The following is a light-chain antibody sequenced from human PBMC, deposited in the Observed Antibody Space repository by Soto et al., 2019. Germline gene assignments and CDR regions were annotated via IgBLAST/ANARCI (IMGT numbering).Light chain of an antibody. J-gene: IGKJ5*01. CDR3: QQYDKWFSIT. CDR2: GAS. Sequence: EIVMTQSPASLSVSPRETATLSCRASQSINRYLAWYQHKPGQAPRLLIHGASTRATGVPARFSGSGSGTEFTLTISRLEPEDFAVYYCQQYDKWFSITFGQGTRLEIK. V-gene: IGKV3-15*01. CDR1: QSINRY.